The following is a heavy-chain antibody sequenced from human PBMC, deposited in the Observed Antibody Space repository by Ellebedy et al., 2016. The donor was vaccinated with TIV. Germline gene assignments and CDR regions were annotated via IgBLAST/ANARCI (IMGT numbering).Heavy chain of an antibody. D-gene: IGHD1-26*01. V-gene: IGHV4-59*13. J-gene: IGHJ6*04. Sequence: GSLRLXCAVYGGSFSGYYWSWIRQPPGKGLEWIGYIYYSGSTNYNPSLKSRVTISVDTSKNQFSLKLSSVTAADTAVYYCARGGGSYPMDGWGKGTTVTVSS. CDR3: ARGGGSYPMDG. CDR1: GGSFSGYY. CDR2: IYYSGST.